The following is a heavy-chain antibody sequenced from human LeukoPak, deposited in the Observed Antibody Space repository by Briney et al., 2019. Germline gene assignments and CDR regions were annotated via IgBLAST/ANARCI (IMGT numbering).Heavy chain of an antibody. CDR3: ARDGELHILTAMSRSGFDY. D-gene: IGHD3-9*01. J-gene: IGHJ4*02. Sequence: SETLSVNCTVSGGSNSSSSYYWGWIRQPPGKGLEWIGSIYYSGSTYYNPSLKSRVTISVDTSKNQFSLKLSSVTAADTAVYYCARDGELHILTAMSRSGFDYWGQGTLVTVSS. V-gene: IGHV4-39*07. CDR2: IYYSGST. CDR1: GGSNSSSSYY.